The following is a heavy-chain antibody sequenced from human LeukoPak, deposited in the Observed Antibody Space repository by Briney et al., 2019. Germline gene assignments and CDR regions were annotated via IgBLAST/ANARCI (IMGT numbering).Heavy chain of an antibody. D-gene: IGHD6-19*01. CDR3: SRASIAVAAVAGY. V-gene: IGHV1-2*02. J-gene: IGHJ1*01. Sequence: ASVKVSCKASGYSFIGYHMHWVRQAPRQGLEWMGWIDPNSGGTNYAQKFQGRVTMTRDTSITTVYMELSRLRSDDTAVYYCSRASIAVAAVAGYWGQGTLVTVSS. CDR2: IDPNSGGT. CDR1: GYSFIGYH.